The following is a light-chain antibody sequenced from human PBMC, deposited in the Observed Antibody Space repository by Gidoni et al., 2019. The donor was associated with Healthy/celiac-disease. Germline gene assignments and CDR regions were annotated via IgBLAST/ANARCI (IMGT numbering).Light chain of an antibody. Sequence: QSVLTQPPSVSEAPGQKVTISCSGSSSNIGNNYVPWYQQLPGTAPNLLIYENNKRPSGIPDRFSCSKSGTSATLGITGLQTGDEADYYCGTWDSSLSALFGGGTKLTVL. CDR3: GTWDSSLSAL. CDR2: ENN. V-gene: IGLV1-51*02. CDR1: SSNIGNNY. J-gene: IGLJ2*01.